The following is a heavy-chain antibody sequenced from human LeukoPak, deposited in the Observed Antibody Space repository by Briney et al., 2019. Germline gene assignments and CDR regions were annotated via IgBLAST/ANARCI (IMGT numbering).Heavy chain of an antibody. Sequence: GGSLRLSCVASEFTFSSYSMKWVRQAPGKGLEWVSYISFSSSTIFYADSVKGRFTISRDNAKNPLHLQMNSLRDEDTAVYYCARDFFDSWGQGTLVTVSS. CDR2: ISFSSSTI. CDR3: ARDFFDS. CDR1: EFTFSSYS. V-gene: IGHV3-48*02. J-gene: IGHJ5*01.